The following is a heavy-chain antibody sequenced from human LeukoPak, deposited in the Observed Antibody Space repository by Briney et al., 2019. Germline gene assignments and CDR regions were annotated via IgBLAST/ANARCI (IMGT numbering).Heavy chain of an antibody. J-gene: IGHJ4*02. D-gene: IGHD6-13*01. CDR1: TFIFGSYS. Sequence: GGSLRLSCVGSTFIFGSYSMNWVRQAPGKGLEWVSYISETSSHRYYADSVKGRFTISRDNAENSVYLQMNSLRAEDTAVYYCARDPGISAAGTVGYFDYWGQGTLVTVSS. V-gene: IGHV3-21*01. CDR2: ISETSSHR. CDR3: ARDPGISAAGTVGYFDY.